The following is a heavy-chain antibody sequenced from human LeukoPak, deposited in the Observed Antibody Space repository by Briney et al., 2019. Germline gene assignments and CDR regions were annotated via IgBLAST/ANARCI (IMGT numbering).Heavy chain of an antibody. D-gene: IGHD2-15*01. V-gene: IGHV4-39*01. Sequence: SETLSLTCTVSGGSISSSSYYWGWIRQPPGKGLEWIGSIYYSGSTYYNPSLKSRVTISVDTSKNQFSLKLSSVTAADTAVYYCARRRRYCSGGSCFSWLDPWGQGTLVTVSS. CDR3: ARRRRYCSGGSCFSWLDP. J-gene: IGHJ5*02. CDR2: IYYSGST. CDR1: GGSISSSSYY.